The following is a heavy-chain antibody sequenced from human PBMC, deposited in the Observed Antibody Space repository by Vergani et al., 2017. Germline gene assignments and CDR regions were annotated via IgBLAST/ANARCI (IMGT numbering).Heavy chain of an antibody. CDR1: GFTFSSYW. J-gene: IGHJ6*02. V-gene: IGHV3-7*01. Sequence: EVQLLESGGGLVQPGGSLRLSCAASGFTFSSYWMSWVRQAPGKGLEWVANIKQDGSEKYYVDSVKGRFTISRDNAKNSLYLQMNSLRAEDTAVYYCARDCLGLEGPHHFDPIYYYYGMDVWGQGTTVTVSS. D-gene: IGHD3-16*01. CDR2: IKQDGSEK. CDR3: ARDCLGLEGPHHFDPIYYYYGMDV.